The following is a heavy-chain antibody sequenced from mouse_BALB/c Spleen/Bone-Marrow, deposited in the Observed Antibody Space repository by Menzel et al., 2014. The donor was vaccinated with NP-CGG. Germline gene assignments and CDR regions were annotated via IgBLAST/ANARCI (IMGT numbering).Heavy chain of an antibody. CDR3: ASSFITTAYYFDY. Sequence: EVKLMESGPELVKPGAPVKISCKASGYSFTGYFMNWVMQSHGKSLEWIGRINPYNGDTFYNQKFKGKATLTVDKSSSTAHMELRSLASEDSAVYYCASSFITTAYYFDYWGQGTTLTVSS. D-gene: IGHD1-2*01. CDR2: INPYNGDT. J-gene: IGHJ2*01. V-gene: IGHV1-20*02. CDR1: GYSFTGYF.